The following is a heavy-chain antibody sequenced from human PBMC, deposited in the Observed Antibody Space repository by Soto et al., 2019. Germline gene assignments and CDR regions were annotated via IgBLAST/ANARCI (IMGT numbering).Heavy chain of an antibody. J-gene: IGHJ4*02. V-gene: IGHV4-34*01. CDR3: ARSIYDFWSGYYFPLDY. D-gene: IGHD3-3*01. CDR1: GGSFSGYY. CDR2: INHSGST. Sequence: SETMSLTCAVYGGSFSGYYWSWIRQPPGKGLEWIGEINHSGSTNYNPSLKSRVTISVDTSKNQFSLKLSSVTAADTAVYYCARSIYDFWSGYYFPLDYWGQGTLVTVSS.